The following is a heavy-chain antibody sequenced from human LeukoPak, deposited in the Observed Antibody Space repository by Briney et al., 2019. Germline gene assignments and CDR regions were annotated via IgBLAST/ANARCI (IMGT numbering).Heavy chain of an antibody. CDR1: GYTFTSYA. J-gene: IGHJ4*02. D-gene: IGHD1-26*01. Sequence: ASVKVSCKASGYTFTSYAMHWVRQAPGQRLEWMGWINAGNGNTKYSQKFQGRVTMTRDTSTSTVYMELNSLRSEDTAVYYCAREPTSGSLYFDYWGQGTLVTVSS. CDR2: INAGNGNT. V-gene: IGHV1-3*01. CDR3: AREPTSGSLYFDY.